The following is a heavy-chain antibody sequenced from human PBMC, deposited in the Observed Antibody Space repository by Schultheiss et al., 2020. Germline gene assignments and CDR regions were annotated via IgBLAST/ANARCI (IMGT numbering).Heavy chain of an antibody. CDR3: ALGNYDSSGFYSWFEF. J-gene: IGHJ5*01. CDR2: INPNSGGT. D-gene: IGHD3-22*01. V-gene: IGHV1-2*06. CDR1: GYTFTGYY. Sequence: ASVKVSCKASGYTFTGYYMHWVRQAPGQGLEWMGRINPNSGGTNYAQKFQGRVTMTRDTSISTAYMELSRLRSDDTAVYYCALGNYDSSGFYSWFEFWGQGTLVTVSS.